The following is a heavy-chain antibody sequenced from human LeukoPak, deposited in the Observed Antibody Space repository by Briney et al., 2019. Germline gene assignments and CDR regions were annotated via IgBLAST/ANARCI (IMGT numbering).Heavy chain of an antibody. CDR2: IYPGDSDT. V-gene: IGHV5-51*01. CDR1: GYSFTSYW. CDR3: ARGCGGDCYSAHYHYYYMDV. Sequence: GESLKISCKGSGYSFTSYWIGWVRQMPGKGLEWMGIIYPGDSDTRYSPSFQGQVTISADKSISTAYLQWSSLKASDTAMYYCARGCGGDCYSAHYHYYYMDVWGKGTTVTVSS. J-gene: IGHJ6*03. D-gene: IGHD2-21*01.